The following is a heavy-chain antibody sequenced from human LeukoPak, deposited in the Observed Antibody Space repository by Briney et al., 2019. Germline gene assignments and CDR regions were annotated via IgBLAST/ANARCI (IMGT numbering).Heavy chain of an antibody. V-gene: IGHV3-53*01. Sequence: PGGTLRLSCAASGFTVSSNYMSWVRQAPGKGLEWVSVIYSGGSTYYADSVKGRFTISRDNSKNTLYLQMNSLRAEDTAVYYCASYDFWSGLDYWGQGTLVTVSS. D-gene: IGHD3-3*01. J-gene: IGHJ4*02. CDR1: GFTVSSNY. CDR2: IYSGGST. CDR3: ASYDFWSGLDY.